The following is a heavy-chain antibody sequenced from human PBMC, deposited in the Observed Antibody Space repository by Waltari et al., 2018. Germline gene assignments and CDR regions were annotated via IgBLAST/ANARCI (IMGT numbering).Heavy chain of an antibody. J-gene: IGHJ4*02. D-gene: IGHD3-22*01. CDR2: IYSGGST. CDR3: ARGPSSGYYDY. V-gene: IGHV3-53*01. Sequence: EVQLVASGGGLIQPGGSLRLSCAASGFTVSSHSRSWVRQAPGKGLEWVSVIYSGGSTYYADSVKGRFTISRDNSKNTLYLQMNSLRAEDTAVYYCARGPSSGYYDYWGQGTLVTVSS. CDR1: GFTVSSHS.